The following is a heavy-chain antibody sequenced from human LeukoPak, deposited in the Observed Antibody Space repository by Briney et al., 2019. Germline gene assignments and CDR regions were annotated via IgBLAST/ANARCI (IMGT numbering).Heavy chain of an antibody. CDR1: GGSISSYY. D-gene: IGHD6-13*01. CDR2: TYYSGST. V-gene: IGHV4-59*01. J-gene: IGHJ4*02. Sequence: PSETLSLTCTVSGGSISSYYWSWIRQPPGKGLEWIGYTYYSGSTNYNPSLKSRVTISVDTSKNQFSLKLSSVTAADTAVYYCARDPGAAAGYDYWGQGTLVTVSS. CDR3: ARDPGAAAGYDY.